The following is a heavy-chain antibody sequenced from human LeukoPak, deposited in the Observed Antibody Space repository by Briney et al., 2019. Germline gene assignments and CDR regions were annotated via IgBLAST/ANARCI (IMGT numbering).Heavy chain of an antibody. J-gene: IGHJ5*02. Sequence: ASVKVSCKASGYTFTSYDINWVRQATGQGVEWMGWMNPNSGNTGYAQKFQGRVTMTRNTSISTAYMELSSLRSEDTAVYYCARGNYDSSGYSNWFDPWGQGTLVTVSS. CDR1: GYTFTSYD. V-gene: IGHV1-8*01. D-gene: IGHD3-22*01. CDR2: MNPNSGNT. CDR3: ARGNYDSSGYSNWFDP.